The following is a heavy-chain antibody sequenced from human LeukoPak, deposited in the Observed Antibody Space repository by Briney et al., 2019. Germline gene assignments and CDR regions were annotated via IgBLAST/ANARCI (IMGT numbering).Heavy chain of an antibody. CDR3: ARDRSSFNGMDV. CDR2: IASDGSVT. V-gene: IGHV3-74*01. CDR1: GFTFSNYW. J-gene: IGHJ6*02. Sequence: GGSLRLSCAASGFTFSNYWMHWVRQVPGRGLVWVSRIASDGSVTNYADSVKGRFTISRDNAKNTLYLQMNSLRVEDTAVYYCARDRSSFNGMDVWGQGTTVTVSS.